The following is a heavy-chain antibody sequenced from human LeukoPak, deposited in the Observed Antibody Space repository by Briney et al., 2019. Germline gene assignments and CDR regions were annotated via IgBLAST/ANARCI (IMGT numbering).Heavy chain of an antibody. CDR3: ARDPDWEYSSSRFDY. D-gene: IGHD6-6*01. CDR1: GFTFSSYA. Sequence: GGSLRLSCAASGFTFSSYAMHWVRQAPGKGLEWVAVISYDGSNKYYADSVKGRFTISRDNSKNTLYLQMNSLRAEDTAVYYCARDPDWEYSSSRFDYWGQGTLVTVSS. V-gene: IGHV3-30-3*01. CDR2: ISYDGSNK. J-gene: IGHJ4*02.